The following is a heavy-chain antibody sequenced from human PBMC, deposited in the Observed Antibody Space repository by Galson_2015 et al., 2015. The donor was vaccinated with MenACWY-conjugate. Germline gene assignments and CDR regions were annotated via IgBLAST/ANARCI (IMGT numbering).Heavy chain of an antibody. CDR3: AKRSQEPTSHS. CDR2: IIGSGDIT. D-gene: IGHD1-14*01. V-gene: IGHV3-23*01. J-gene: IGHJ5*02. Sequence: SLRLSCAASGFNFNSYAMDWVRQAPGQGLEWVSAIIGSGDITYYADSVKGRFTISRDNSKNTVYLHMNSLRAEDTAVYYCAKRSQEPTSHSWGQGTLVTVSS. CDR1: GFNFNSYA.